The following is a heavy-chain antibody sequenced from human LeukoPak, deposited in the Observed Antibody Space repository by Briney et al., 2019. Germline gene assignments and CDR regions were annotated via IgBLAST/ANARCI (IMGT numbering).Heavy chain of an antibody. CDR3: ARARFSSSWYQFDH. V-gene: IGHV3-13*01. Sequence: PGGSLRLPCAASGFTFSSYDMHWVRQATGKGLEWVSGIGSAGDTYYPGSVKGRFTISRENAKNSLYLQMNSLRAGDTAVYYCARARFSSSWYQFDHWEPGNPGHRLL. D-gene: IGHD6-13*01. CDR1: GFTFSSYD. CDR2: IGSAGDT. J-gene: IGHJ4*02.